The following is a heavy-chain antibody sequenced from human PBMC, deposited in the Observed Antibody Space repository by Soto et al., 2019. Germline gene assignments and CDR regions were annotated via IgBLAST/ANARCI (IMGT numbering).Heavy chain of an antibody. V-gene: IGHV4-34*01. CDR2: INHSGST. CDR3: ARKARRAEPLAARGGWFDP. J-gene: IGHJ5*02. Sequence: SETLSLTCAVYGGSFSGYYWSWIRQPPGKGLEWIGEINHSGSTNYNPSLKSRVTISVDTSKNQFSLKLSPVTAADTAVYYCARKARRAEPLAARGGWFDPWGQGTLVTVSS. CDR1: GGSFSGYY. D-gene: IGHD6-6*01.